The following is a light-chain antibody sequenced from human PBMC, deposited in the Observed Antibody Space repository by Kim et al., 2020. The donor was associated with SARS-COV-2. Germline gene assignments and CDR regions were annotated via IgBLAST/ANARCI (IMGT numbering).Light chain of an antibody. V-gene: IGLV1-44*01. CDR3: AAWDDSRTVL. CDR1: ISNIGTNT. J-gene: IGLJ2*01. CDR2: SNN. Sequence: ELTQPPSASGTPGQRVTISCSGSISNIGTNTVNGYQQLPGTAPKLLIYSNNQRPSGVPDRFSGSKSGTSASLAISGLQSDDEADYYCAAWDDSRTVLFGGGTQLTVL.